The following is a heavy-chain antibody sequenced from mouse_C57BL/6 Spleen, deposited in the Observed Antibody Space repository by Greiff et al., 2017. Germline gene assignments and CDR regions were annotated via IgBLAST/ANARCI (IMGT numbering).Heavy chain of an antibody. V-gene: IGHV1-80*01. CDR2: IYPGDGDT. J-gene: IGHJ4*01. CDR3: TRGAMDY. Sequence: QVQLKQSGAELVKPGASVKISCKASGYAFSSYWMNWVKQRPGKGLEWIGQIYPGDGDTNYNGKFKGKATLTADKSSSTAYFELCCLTSEDSAVYFCTRGAMDYWGQGTSVTVSS. CDR1: GYAFSSYW.